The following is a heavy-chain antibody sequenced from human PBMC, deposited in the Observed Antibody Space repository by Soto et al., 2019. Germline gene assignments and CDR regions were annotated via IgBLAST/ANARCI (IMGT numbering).Heavy chain of an antibody. CDR1: GFIFSRYT. V-gene: IGHV3-21*01. D-gene: IGHD3-10*01. CDR2: ISSSSSYI. Sequence: GGSLRLSCAASGFIFSRYTMNWVRQAPGKGLEWVSSISSSSSYIYYGDSVKGRFTISRDNAKNSLYLQMNSLRAEDTAVYYCARDYYGSGSYYANFDYWGQGTLVTISS. J-gene: IGHJ4*02. CDR3: ARDYYGSGSYYANFDY.